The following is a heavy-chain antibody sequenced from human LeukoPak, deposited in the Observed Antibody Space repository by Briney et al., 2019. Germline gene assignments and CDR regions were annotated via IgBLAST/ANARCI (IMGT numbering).Heavy chain of an antibody. V-gene: IGHV4-59*01. CDR2: IYYSGSA. D-gene: IGHD4-11*01. J-gene: IGHJ5*02. Sequence: SETLSLTCTVSGGSISSYYWSWIRQPPGKGLEWIGYIYYSGSANYNPSLESRVTISKHTSKNQISLKLTSVTAADTAVYYCARMTTNKWFDPWGQGILVTVSS. CDR3: ARMTTNKWFDP. CDR1: GGSISSYY.